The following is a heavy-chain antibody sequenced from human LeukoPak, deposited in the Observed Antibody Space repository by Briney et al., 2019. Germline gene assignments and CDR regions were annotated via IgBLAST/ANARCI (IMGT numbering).Heavy chain of an antibody. CDR3: ARDIPSIVATAYYYYYHMDV. D-gene: IGHD5-12*01. J-gene: IGHJ6*03. V-gene: IGHV1-69*10. CDR2: FIPILGTA. CDR1: GGTFSDYA. Sequence: SVKVSCKASGGTFSDYAYNWVRQAPGQGLEWMGVFIPILGTANSTQNFQDRVTITADISTNTAYLELTSLRSEDTAVYYCARDIPSIVATAYYYYYHMDVWGKGTTVTVSS.